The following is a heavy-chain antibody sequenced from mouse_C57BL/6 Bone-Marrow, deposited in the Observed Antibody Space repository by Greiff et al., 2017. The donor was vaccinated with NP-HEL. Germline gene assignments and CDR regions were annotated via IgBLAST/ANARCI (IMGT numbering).Heavy chain of an antibody. CDR3: ASSAY. CDR1: GYTFTGYW. J-gene: IGHJ3*01. CDR2: ILPGSGST. V-gene: IGHV1-9*01. Sequence: QVQLQQPGAELVKPGASVKFSCKATGYTFTGYWMDWVKQRPGQGLEWIGVILPGSGSTNYNEKFKGKATFTADTSSSTAYMQLSSLTTEDSAIYFWASSAYWGQGTLVTVSA.